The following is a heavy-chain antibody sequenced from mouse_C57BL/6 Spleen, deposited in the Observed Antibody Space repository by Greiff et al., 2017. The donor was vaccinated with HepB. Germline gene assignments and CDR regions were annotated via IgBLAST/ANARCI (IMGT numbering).Heavy chain of an antibody. D-gene: IGHD1-1*01. CDR1: GFTIKDYY. V-gene: IGHV14-2*01. J-gene: IGHJ3*01. CDR3: AGYIATVVATRAD. CDR2: IDPEDGGT. Sequence: VQLQQSGAELVKPGASVKLSCTASGFTIKDYYMHWVKQRTEQGLEWIGRIDPEDGGTKYAPKFQGKATITADTSSNTAYMQLSSLTSEDTAVYYCAGYIATVVATRADWGQGTLVTVSA.